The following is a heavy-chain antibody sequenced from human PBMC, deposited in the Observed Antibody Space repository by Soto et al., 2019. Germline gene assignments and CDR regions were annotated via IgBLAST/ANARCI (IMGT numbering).Heavy chain of an antibody. CDR2: IKSRTENETT. CDR1: GCTFSNVC. D-gene: IGHD2-2*01. V-gene: IGHV3-15*01. CDR3: VTVLPHANSWFDY. J-gene: IGHJ4*02. Sequence: GGSLSLSCAASGCTFSNVCLSWVRQGPGKGLELLGRIKSRTENETTDYASPARGRFIISRDDSKNMLYLQRNSLKSEDTGVYYCVTVLPHANSWFDYWGQGTPVTVSS.